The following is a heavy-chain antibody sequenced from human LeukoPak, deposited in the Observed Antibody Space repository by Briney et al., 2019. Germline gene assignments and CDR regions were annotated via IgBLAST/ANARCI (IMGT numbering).Heavy chain of an antibody. CDR2: ISGSGGNT. CDR1: GFTFSSYA. Sequence: QPGGSLRLSCAASGFTFSSYAMSWVRQAPGKGLEWVSGISGSGGNTYYADSVKGRFTISRDNAKNSLYLQMNSLRAEDTAVYYCARDGDYGDYEPHRAFDIWGQGTMVTVSS. V-gene: IGHV3-23*01. J-gene: IGHJ3*02. CDR3: ARDGDYGDYEPHRAFDI. D-gene: IGHD4-17*01.